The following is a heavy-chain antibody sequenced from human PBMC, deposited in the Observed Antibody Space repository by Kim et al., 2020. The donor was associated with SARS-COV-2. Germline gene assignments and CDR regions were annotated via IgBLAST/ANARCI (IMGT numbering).Heavy chain of an antibody. D-gene: IGHD3-22*01. Sequence: GGSLRLSCAASGFTFSDNYMSWIRQAPGKGLEWVSYISSSSSYTNYADSVKGRFTISRDNAKNSLYLQMNSLRAEDTVVYYCARGDYYDSSGSDYWGQGTLVTVSS. CDR2: ISSSSSYT. J-gene: IGHJ4*02. CDR1: GFTFSDNY. CDR3: ARGDYYDSSGSDY. V-gene: IGHV3-11*06.